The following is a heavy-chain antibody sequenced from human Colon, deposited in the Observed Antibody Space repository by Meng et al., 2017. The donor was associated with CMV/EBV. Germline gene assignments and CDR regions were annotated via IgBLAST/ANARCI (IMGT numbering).Heavy chain of an antibody. CDR3: ATGSDY. D-gene: IGHD6-25*01. CDR1: GFSFSNSA. Sequence: GESLKISCAASGFSFSNSAMSWVRQAPGKGLEWVSVMYGGGSGTYYADSVKGRFTISRDESKNTLYLQMNSLRAEDTAIYYCATGSDYWGQGTLVTVSS. J-gene: IGHJ4*02. CDR2: MYGGGSGT. V-gene: IGHV3-23*03.